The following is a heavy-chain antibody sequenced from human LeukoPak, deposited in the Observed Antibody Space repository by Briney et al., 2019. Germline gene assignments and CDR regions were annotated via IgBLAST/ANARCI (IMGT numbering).Heavy chain of an antibody. V-gene: IGHV3-74*01. CDR3: ARGPNSNWSGLDF. J-gene: IGHJ4*02. D-gene: IGHD6-6*01. CDR2: ISPTGSTT. Sequence: GGSLRLSCIASGFSFSGHWMHWARQLPGKGLVWVSRISPTGSTTSYADSVKGRFTVSRDNAKNTLYLQVNNLRAEDTAVYYCARGPNSNWSGLDFWGQGTLLTISS. CDR1: GFSFSGHW.